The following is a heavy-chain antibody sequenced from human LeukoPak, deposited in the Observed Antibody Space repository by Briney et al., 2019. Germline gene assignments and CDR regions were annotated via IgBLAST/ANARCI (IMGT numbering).Heavy chain of an antibody. CDR2: ISWNSGSI. J-gene: IGHJ4*02. V-gene: IGHV3-9*01. D-gene: IGHD5-12*01. CDR1: GFTFDDYA. CDR3: AKAMGSRSGYAIDY. Sequence: GGSLRLSCAASGFTFDDYAMHWVRQAPGKGLEWVSGISWNSGSIGYADTVKGRFTISRDNAKNSLYLQMNSLRAEDTALYYCAKAMGSRSGYAIDYWGQGTLVTVSS.